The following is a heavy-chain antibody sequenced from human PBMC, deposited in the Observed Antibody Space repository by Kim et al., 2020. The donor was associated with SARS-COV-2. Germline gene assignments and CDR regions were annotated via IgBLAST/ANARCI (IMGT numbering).Heavy chain of an antibody. CDR1: GGSISSSSYY. D-gene: IGHD6-13*01. CDR3: AKDWVHPTYSSSWRNWFDP. J-gene: IGHJ5*02. Sequence: SETLSLTCTVSGGSISSSSYYWGWIRQPPGKGLEWIGSIYYSGSTYYNPSLKSRVTISVDTSKNQFSLKLSSVTAADTAVYYCAKDWVHPTYSSSWRNWFDPWGQGTLVTVSS. V-gene: IGHV4-39*07. CDR2: IYYSGST.